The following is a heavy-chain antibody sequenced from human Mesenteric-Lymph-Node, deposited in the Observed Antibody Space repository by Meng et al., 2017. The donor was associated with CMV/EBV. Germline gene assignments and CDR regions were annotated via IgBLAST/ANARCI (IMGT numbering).Heavy chain of an antibody. D-gene: IGHD6-6*01. Sequence: ASVKVSCKASGYTFTRYDINWVRQATGQGLEWMGWMNPNSGNTGYAQKFQGRVTMTRNTSISTAYMELSSLRSEDTAVYYCARFTRPVQARRTLIGDYWGQGTLVTVSS. V-gene: IGHV1-8*01. CDR2: MNPNSGNT. J-gene: IGHJ4*02. CDR3: ARFTRPVQARRTLIGDY. CDR1: GYTFTRYD.